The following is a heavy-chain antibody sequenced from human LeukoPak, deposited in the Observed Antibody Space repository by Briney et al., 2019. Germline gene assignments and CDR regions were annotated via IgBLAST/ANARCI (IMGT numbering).Heavy chain of an antibody. D-gene: IGHD6-13*01. CDR2: IKQDGSEK. CDR3: AKGNIAAAAPYYYYYMDV. CDR1: GFTFSSYW. V-gene: IGHV3-7*03. J-gene: IGHJ6*03. Sequence: GGSLRLSCAASGFTFSSYWMSWVRQAPGKGLEWVANIKQDGSEKYYVDSVKGRFTISRDNSKNSLYLQMNSLRAEDTALYYCAKGNIAAAAPYYYYYMDVWGKGTTVTVSS.